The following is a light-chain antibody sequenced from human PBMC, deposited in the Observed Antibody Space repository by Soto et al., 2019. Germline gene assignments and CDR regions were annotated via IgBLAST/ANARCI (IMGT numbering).Light chain of an antibody. V-gene: IGKV1-5*03. CDR2: KAS. CDR1: QTISSW. J-gene: IGKJ1*01. Sequence: DIQMTQSPSTLSVSVGDRVTITCRASQTISSWLAWYQQKPGKAPKLLIYKASSLKSGVPSRFSGSGSGTEFPLTISSLQPDDFASYCCQHYNSYSEAFGQGTKVELK. CDR3: QHYNSYSEA.